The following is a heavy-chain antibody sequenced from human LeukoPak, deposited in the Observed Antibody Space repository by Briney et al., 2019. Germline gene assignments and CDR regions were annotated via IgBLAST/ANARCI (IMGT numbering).Heavy chain of an antibody. D-gene: IGHD4-17*01. CDR1: GYSFTSYW. V-gene: IGHV5-51*01. J-gene: IGHJ5*02. CDR3: ARHPDERDGDYGYFDP. Sequence: GESLKISCKGSGYSFTSYWIGWVRQMPGKGLEWMGIIYPGDSDTRYSPSFQGQVTISADKSISPAYLQWSSLKASDTAMYYCARHPDERDGDYGYFDPWGQGTLVTVSS. CDR2: IYPGDSDT.